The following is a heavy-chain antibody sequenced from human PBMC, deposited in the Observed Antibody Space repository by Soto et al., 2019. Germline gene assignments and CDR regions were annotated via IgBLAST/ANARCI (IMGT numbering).Heavy chain of an antibody. V-gene: IGHV3-66*01. Sequence: PGGSLRLSCAASGFSVSSNYMTWVRQAPGKGLEWVSLIYSGGSTYYADSVKGRFTISRDNSKNTLYLQMNSLRAEDTAVYYCARDHSSITMVRGVITGYYYHGMDVWGQGTTVTVSS. J-gene: IGHJ6*02. CDR2: IYSGGST. CDR1: GFSVSSNY. D-gene: IGHD3-10*01. CDR3: ARDHSSITMVRGVITGYYYHGMDV.